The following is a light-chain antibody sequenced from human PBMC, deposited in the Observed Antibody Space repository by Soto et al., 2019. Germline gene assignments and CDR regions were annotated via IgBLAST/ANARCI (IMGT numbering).Light chain of an antibody. V-gene: IGLV2-8*01. J-gene: IGLJ2*01. Sequence: QSALTQPPSASGSPGQSVTISCTGTSSDIGGYNHVSWHQQHPGQAPKVLIYDVNKRPSGVPDRFSGSKSANTASLTVSGLQAEYEADYYCSSYGRGNNLLFGGGTKVTVL. CDR3: SSYGRGNNLL. CDR2: DVN. CDR1: SSDIGGYNH.